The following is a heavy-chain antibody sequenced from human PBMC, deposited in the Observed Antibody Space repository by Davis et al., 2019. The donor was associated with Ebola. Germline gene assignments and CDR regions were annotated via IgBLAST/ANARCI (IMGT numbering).Heavy chain of an antibody. CDR3: ARLRIYCTGGVCYYYYGMDV. V-gene: IGHV4-34*01. Sequence: SETLSLTCAVYGGSFSGYYWSWIRQPPGKGLEWIGEINHSGSTNYNPSLKSRVTISVDTSKSQFSLKLSSVTAADTAVYYCARLRIYCTGGVCYYYYGMDVWGQGTTVTVSS. CDR2: INHSGST. CDR1: GGSFSGYY. D-gene: IGHD2-8*02. J-gene: IGHJ6*02.